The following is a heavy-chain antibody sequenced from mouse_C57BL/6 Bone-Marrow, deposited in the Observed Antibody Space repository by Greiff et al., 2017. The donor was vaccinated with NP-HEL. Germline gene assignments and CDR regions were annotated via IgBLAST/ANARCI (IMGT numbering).Heavy chain of an antibody. Sequence: EVMLVESGGDLVKPGGSLKLSCAASGFTFSSYGMSWVRQTPDKRLEWVATISSGGSYTYYPDSVKGRFTISRDNAKNTLYLQMSSLKSEDTAMYYCARLDGNRFAYWGQGTLVTVSA. D-gene: IGHD2-1*01. V-gene: IGHV5-6*01. J-gene: IGHJ3*01. CDR2: ISSGGSYT. CDR1: GFTFSSYG. CDR3: ARLDGNRFAY.